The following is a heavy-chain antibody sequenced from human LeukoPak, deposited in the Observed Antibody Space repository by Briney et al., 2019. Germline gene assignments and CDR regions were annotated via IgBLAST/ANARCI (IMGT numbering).Heavy chain of an antibody. D-gene: IGHD6-19*01. CDR2: INSGGST. CDR3: ARGYSSGFERWDYFDY. J-gene: IGHJ4*02. V-gene: IGHV3-53*01. CDR1: GFSFSSYE. Sequence: GGSLRLSCAASGFSFSSYEMNWVRQAPGKGPEWVSLINSGGSTYYADSVKGRFTISRDNSKNTLYLQMNSLRVEDSAVYYCARGYSSGFERWDYFDYWGQGTLVTVSS.